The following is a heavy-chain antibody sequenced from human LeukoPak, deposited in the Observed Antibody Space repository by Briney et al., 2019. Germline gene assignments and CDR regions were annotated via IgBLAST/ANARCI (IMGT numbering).Heavy chain of an antibody. D-gene: IGHD1-7*01. CDR1: GGSISSGSYY. Sequence: SETLSLTCTVSGGSISSGSYYWSWIRQPAGKGLEWIGRIYTSGSTNYNPSLKSRVTISVDTSKNQFSLKLSSVTAADTAVYYCAGDQGGTTWYYYGMAVWGQGTTVTVSS. J-gene: IGHJ6*02. CDR2: IYTSGST. CDR3: AGDQGGTTWYYYGMAV. V-gene: IGHV4-61*02.